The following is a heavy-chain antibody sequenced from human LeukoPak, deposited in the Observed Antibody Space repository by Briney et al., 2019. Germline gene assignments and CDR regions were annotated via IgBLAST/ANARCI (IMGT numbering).Heavy chain of an antibody. CDR1: GFTFSSYG. CDR3: AKDGVLRFLEWLSHILYFDY. J-gene: IGHJ4*02. V-gene: IGHV3-30*02. Sequence: PGGSLRLSCAASGFTFSSYGMHWVRQAPGKGLEWVAFIRYDGGNKYYADSVKGRFTISRDNSKNTLYLQMNSLRAEDTAVYYCAKDGVLRFLEWLSHILYFDYWGQGTLVTVSS. D-gene: IGHD3-3*01. CDR2: IRYDGGNK.